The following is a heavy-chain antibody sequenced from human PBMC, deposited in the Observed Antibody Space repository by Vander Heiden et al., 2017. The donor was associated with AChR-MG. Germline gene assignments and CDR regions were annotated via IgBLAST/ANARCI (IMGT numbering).Heavy chain of an antibody. CDR2: IYYSGST. CDR1: GGSLSSSSYY. D-gene: IGHD2-2*01. Sequence: QLQLQESGPGLVKPSETLSLTCTVSGGSLSSSSYYWGWIRQPPGKVLEWIGSIYYSGSTYYNPSLKSRVTISVDTSKNQFSLKLSSVTAADTAVYYCATTSKDCSSTSCYQPWGQGTLVTVSS. CDR3: ATTSKDCSSTSCYQP. J-gene: IGHJ5*02. V-gene: IGHV4-39*01.